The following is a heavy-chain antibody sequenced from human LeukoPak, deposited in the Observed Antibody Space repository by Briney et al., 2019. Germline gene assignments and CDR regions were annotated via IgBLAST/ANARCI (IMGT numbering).Heavy chain of an antibody. J-gene: IGHJ6*02. Sequence: GGSLRLSCAASGFTFSSYGMHWVRQAPGKGLEWVAVIWYDGSNKYYADSVKGRFTISRDNSKNTLYLQMNSLRAEDTAVYYCARDYYYYGMDVWGQGTTVTVSS. CDR2: IWYDGSNK. CDR3: ARDYYYYGMDV. CDR1: GFTFSSYG. V-gene: IGHV3-33*01.